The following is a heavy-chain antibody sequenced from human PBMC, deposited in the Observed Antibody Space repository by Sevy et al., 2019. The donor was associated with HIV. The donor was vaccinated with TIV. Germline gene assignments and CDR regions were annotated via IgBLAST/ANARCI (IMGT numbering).Heavy chain of an antibody. V-gene: IGHV4-39*01. CDR2: IYYSGST. D-gene: IGHD6-13*01. CDR1: GGSISSSSYY. J-gene: IGHJ4*02. Sequence: SETLSLTCTVSGGSISSSSYYWGWIRQPPGKGMEWIGSIYYSGSTYYNPSLKSRVTISVDTSKNQFSLKLSSVTAADTAVYYCARLYSSSWSDYWRQGTLVTVSS. CDR3: ARLYSSSWSDY.